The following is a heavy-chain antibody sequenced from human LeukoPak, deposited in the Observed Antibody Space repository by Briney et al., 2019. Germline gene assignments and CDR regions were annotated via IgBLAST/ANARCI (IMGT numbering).Heavy chain of an antibody. CDR2: IYYSGST. Sequence: SQTLSLTCTVSGGSISSGGYYWSWIRQHPGKGLEWIGYIYYSGSTYYNPSLKSRVTISVDTSKNQFSLKLSSVTAADTAVYYCARDGDSTYYYDSSGLGAFDIWGQGTMVTVSS. CDR3: ARDGDSTYYYDSSGLGAFDI. V-gene: IGHV4-31*03. D-gene: IGHD3-22*01. CDR1: GGSISSGGYY. J-gene: IGHJ3*02.